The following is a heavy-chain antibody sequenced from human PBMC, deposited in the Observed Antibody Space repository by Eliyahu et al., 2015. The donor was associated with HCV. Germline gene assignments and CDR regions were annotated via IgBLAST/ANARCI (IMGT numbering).Heavy chain of an antibody. CDR1: GFSFSHPY. CDR3: VRGDSSGWSAAFDV. CDR2: SRNKDNSYTT. V-gene: IGHV3-72*01. J-gene: IGHJ3*01. Sequence: EVHLVESGGGLVQPGGSLKLSCAASGFSFSHPYMDWVRQAPGKGLGWVGRSRNKDNSYTTEYAASVKGRFTILRDDSTNSVYLQMNSLKNEDTAMYYCVRGDSSGWSAAFDVWGQGTMVTVSS. D-gene: IGHD6-19*01.